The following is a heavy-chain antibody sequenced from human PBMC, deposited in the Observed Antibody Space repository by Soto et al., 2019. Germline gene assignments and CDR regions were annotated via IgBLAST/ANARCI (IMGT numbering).Heavy chain of an antibody. Sequence: QVQLVQSGAEVKKPGSSVKVSCKASGGTFSSYAISWVRQAPGQGLEWMGGIIPIFGTANYAQTFQGGVTITAAESTSTDYMELSSLRSEYTAVYYCRIAAAVTYYFDYWGQGTLVTVSS. CDR1: GGTFSSYA. CDR3: RIAAAVTYYFDY. J-gene: IGHJ4*02. D-gene: IGHD6-13*01. CDR2: IIPIFGTA. V-gene: IGHV1-69*01.